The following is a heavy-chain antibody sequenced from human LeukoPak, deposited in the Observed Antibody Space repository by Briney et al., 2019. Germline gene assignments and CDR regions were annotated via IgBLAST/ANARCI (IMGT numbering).Heavy chain of an antibody. D-gene: IGHD3-10*01. Sequence: SVKVSCKASEYTFTDYYIHWVRQAPGQGLEWMGRIIPILGIANYAQKFQGRVTITADKSTSTAYMELSSLRSEDTAVYYCARDHGSGSYYNPFDYWGQGTLVTVSS. V-gene: IGHV1-69*04. CDR3: ARDHGSGSYYNPFDY. CDR2: IIPILGIA. J-gene: IGHJ4*02. CDR1: EYTFTDYY.